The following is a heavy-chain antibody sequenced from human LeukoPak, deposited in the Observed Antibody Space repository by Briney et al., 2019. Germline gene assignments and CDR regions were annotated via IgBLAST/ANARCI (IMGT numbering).Heavy chain of an antibody. Sequence: PGGSLRLSCAASGFTFSDCAMNWVRQAPGKGLEWVSTVTSGDSTYYADSVKGRFTISRDNSKNTLYLQMNSLRAEDTALYYCAKDGGGTIFGMVIIVHYMDVWGKGTTVTVSS. CDR2: VTSGDST. J-gene: IGHJ6*03. D-gene: IGHD3-3*01. CDR3: AKDGGGTIFGMVIIVHYMDV. V-gene: IGHV3-23*01. CDR1: GFTFSDCA.